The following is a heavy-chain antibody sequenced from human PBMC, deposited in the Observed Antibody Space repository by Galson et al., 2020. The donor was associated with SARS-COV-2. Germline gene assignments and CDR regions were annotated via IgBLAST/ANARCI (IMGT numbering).Heavy chain of an antibody. V-gene: IGHV3-30*18. J-gene: IGHJ4*02. Sequence: GGSLRLSCAASGFTFSSYGMHWVRQAPGKGLEWVAVISYDGSNKYYADSVKGRFTISRDNSKNTLSLQMNSLRAEDTAVYYCAKDLSPYCSGGSCYSYFDYWGQGTLVTVSS. CDR3: AKDLSPYCSGGSCYSYFDY. D-gene: IGHD2-15*01. CDR2: ISYDGSNK. CDR1: GFTFSSYG.